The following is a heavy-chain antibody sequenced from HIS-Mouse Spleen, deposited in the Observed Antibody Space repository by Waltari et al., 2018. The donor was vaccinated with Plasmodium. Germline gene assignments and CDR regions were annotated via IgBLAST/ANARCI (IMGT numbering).Heavy chain of an antibody. D-gene: IGHD3-3*01. CDR1: GGSFSGYY. J-gene: IGHJ2*01. CDR3: ARVTSSGVYWYFDL. CDR2: INHSGST. V-gene: IGHV4-34*01. Sequence: QVQLQQWGAGLLKPSETLSLTCAVYGGSFSGYYWSWIRQPPGKGLEWIGEINHSGSTNTNPSRKSRVTTSVDTSRNQFSLKLSSVTAADTAVYYCARVTSSGVYWYFDLWGRGTLVTVSS.